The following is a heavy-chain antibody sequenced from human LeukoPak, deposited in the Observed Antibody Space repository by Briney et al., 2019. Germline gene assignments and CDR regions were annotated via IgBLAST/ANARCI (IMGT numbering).Heavy chain of an antibody. V-gene: IGHV3-7*01. CDR1: GFTFTNFW. CDR3: ARDDPWGYYDS. Sequence: GGSLRLSCAASGFTFTNFWMTWIRQAPGKGLEWVANIKQDGSARNHVDSVKGRFTISRDSAENSVFLEMNSLRDEDTAVYYCARDDPWGYYDSWGQGTLVTVSS. CDR2: IKQDGSAR. D-gene: IGHD7-27*01. J-gene: IGHJ4*02.